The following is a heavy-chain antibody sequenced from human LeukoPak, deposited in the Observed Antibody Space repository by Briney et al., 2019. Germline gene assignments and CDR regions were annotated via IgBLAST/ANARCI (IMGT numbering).Heavy chain of an antibody. Sequence: PGGSLRLSCAASGFTFSSYAMHWVRRAPGKGLEWVAVISYDGSNKYYADSVKGRFTISRDNSKNTLYLQMNSLRAEDTAVYYCARDGAVTGFYFDYWGQGTLVTVSS. J-gene: IGHJ4*02. V-gene: IGHV3-30-3*01. CDR3: ARDGAVTGFYFDY. CDR2: ISYDGSNK. D-gene: IGHD3-16*01. CDR1: GFTFSSYA.